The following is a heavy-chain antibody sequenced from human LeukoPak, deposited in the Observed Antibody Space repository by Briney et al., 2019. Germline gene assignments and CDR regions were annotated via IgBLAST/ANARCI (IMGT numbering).Heavy chain of an antibody. D-gene: IGHD5-18*01. V-gene: IGHV4-31*03. CDR2: IYYSGST. CDR3: ARVAPFGTAMASPNYYYYGMDV. J-gene: IGHJ6*02. CDR1: GGSISSGGYY. Sequence: SQTLSLTCTVSGGSISSGGYYWSWIRQHPGKGLEWIGYIYYSGSTYYNPSLKSRVTISVDTSKNQFSLKLSSVTAADTAVYYCARVAPFGTAMASPNYYYYGMDVWGQGTTVTVSS.